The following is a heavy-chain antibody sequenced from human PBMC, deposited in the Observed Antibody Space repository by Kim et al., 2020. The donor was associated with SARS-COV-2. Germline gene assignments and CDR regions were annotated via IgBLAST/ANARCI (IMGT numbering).Heavy chain of an antibody. V-gene: IGHV3-23*01. CDR3: AKPAGSSYYYFDY. J-gene: IGHJ4*02. D-gene: IGHD3-22*01. Sequence: YEDSVKGGFSISRNNSKNALYRQMNSLGAEDTAVYYCAKPAGSSYYYFDYWGQGTLVTVSS.